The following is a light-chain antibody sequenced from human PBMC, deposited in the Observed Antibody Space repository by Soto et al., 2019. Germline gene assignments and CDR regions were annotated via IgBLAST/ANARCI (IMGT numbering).Light chain of an antibody. V-gene: IGLV2-11*01. Sequence: QSALTQPRSVSGFPGQSVTLSCTGTSRDVGTFNSVSWYQQRPGKAPQLIIYDVTQRPSGVPDRFSGSKSGNTASLTISGLQAAYESEDFCCSYSGSSTRVFGGGTQLTVL. CDR1: SRDVGTFNS. J-gene: IGLJ2*01. CDR3: CSYSGSSTRV. CDR2: DVT.